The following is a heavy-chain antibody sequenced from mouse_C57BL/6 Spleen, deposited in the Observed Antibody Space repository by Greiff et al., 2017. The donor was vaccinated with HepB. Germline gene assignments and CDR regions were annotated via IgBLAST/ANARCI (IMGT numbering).Heavy chain of an antibody. CDR2: IDPSDSET. V-gene: IGHV1-52*01. D-gene: IGHD1-1*01. CDR1: GYTFTSYW. CDR3: AREGGSSSYYAMDY. Sequence: VQLQQSGAELVRPGSSVKLSCKASGYTFTSYWMHWVKQRPIQGLEWIGNIDPSDSETHYNQKFKDKATLTVDKSSSTAYMQLSSLTSEDSAVYCCAREGGSSSYYAMDYWGQGTSVTVSS. J-gene: IGHJ4*01.